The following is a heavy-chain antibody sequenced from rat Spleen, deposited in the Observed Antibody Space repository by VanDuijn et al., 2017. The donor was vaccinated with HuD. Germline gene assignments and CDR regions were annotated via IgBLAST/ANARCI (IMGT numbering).Heavy chain of an antibody. D-gene: IGHD1-4*01. CDR1: GFTFTNYD. Sequence: EVQLVESGGGLVQPGRSMKLSCAASGFTFTNYDMAWVRQAPTKGLDWVASISYDGYNTYYRDSVKGRFTVSRDNAKNALYLQMNSLRSEDTATYYCTRAYPGPRGDYWGQGVMVTVSS. V-gene: IGHV5-25*01. CDR3: TRAYPGPRGDY. CDR2: ISYDGYNT. J-gene: IGHJ2*01.